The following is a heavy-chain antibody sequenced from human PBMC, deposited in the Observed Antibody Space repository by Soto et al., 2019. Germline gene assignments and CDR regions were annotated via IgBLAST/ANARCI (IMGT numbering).Heavy chain of an antibody. CDR1: GFIFSRYS. J-gene: IGHJ4*02. CDR2: VGTSGSYI. D-gene: IGHD1-26*01. Sequence: GSLRLSCAVSGFIFSRYSMNWVRQAPGKGLEWVSSVGTSGSYIYDTDSVKGRFTISRDNTKDSLYLQMNSLRAEDTAIYYCARGSAFIGLDYWGQGTPVTVSS. V-gene: IGHV3-21*01. CDR3: ARGSAFIGLDY.